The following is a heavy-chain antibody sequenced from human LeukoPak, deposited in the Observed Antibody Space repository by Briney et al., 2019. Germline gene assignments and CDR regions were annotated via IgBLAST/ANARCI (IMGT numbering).Heavy chain of an antibody. V-gene: IGHV1-69*13. CDR1: GGTFSSYA. CDR3: ARSCSGGSCYPQSGPILQNYYYYYYMDV. J-gene: IGHJ6*03. Sequence: SVKVSCKASGGTFSSYAISWVRQAPGQGLEWMGGIIPIFGTANYAQKFQGRVTITADESTSTAYMELSSLRSEDTAVYYCARSCSGGSCYPQSGPILQNYYYYYYMDVWGKGTTVTISS. D-gene: IGHD2-15*01. CDR2: IIPIFGTA.